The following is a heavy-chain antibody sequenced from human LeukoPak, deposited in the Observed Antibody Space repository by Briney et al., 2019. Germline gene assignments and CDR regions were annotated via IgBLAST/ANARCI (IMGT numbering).Heavy chain of an antibody. CDR1: GFTFSSYA. CDR3: AKSSTEGSYPAPLPS. D-gene: IGHD4-17*01. V-gene: IGHV3-23*01. CDR2: ISGSGGST. Sequence: GGSLRLSCAASGFTFSSYAMSWVRQAPGKGLEWVSAISGSGGSTYYADSVKGRFTISRDNSKNTLYLQMNSLRAEDTAVYYCAKSSTEGSYPAPLPSWGQGTLVTVSS. J-gene: IGHJ5*02.